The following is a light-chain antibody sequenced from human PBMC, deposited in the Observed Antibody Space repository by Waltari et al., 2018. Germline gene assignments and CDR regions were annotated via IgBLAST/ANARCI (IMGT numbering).Light chain of an antibody. Sequence: QSVLTQPPSASGTPGQRVPISCSGSSSNIGRNYVYWYQQLPGTAPKPLIYRNNQRPSGVPDRFSGSKSGTSASLAISGLRSEDEADYYCAAWDDSLSGPWVFGGGTKLTVL. J-gene: IGLJ3*02. V-gene: IGLV1-47*01. CDR1: SSNIGRNY. CDR2: RNN. CDR3: AAWDDSLSGPWV.